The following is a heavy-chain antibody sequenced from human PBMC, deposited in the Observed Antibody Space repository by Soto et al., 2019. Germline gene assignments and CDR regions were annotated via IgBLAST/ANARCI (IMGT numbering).Heavy chain of an antibody. CDR2: IYYSGST. CDR3: ARGGSKPGYFDY. Sequence: TSETLSLTCTVSCGSISSGGYYWSWIRQHPGKGLEWIGYIYYSGSTYYNPSLKSRVTISVDTSKNQFSLKLSSVTAADTAVYYCARGGSKPGYFDYWGQGTLVTVSS. CDR1: CGSISSGGYY. J-gene: IGHJ4*02. V-gene: IGHV4-31*03.